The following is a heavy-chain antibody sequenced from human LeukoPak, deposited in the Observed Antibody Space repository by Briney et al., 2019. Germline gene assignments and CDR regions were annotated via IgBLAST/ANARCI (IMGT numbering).Heavy chain of an antibody. CDR2: MSYSGST. D-gene: IGHD3-22*01. J-gene: IGHJ4*02. CDR1: DISITRNNHY. V-gene: IGHV4-39*01. CDR3: ARPRSSDSSGYYYHYFDY. Sequence: SETLSLTCTVSDISITRNNHYWGWIRQPPGKGLEWIGSMSYSGSTYYNPSLKSRVTISVDTSKNQFSLKLSSVTAADTAVYYCARPRSSDSSGYYYHYFDYWGQGTLVTVSS.